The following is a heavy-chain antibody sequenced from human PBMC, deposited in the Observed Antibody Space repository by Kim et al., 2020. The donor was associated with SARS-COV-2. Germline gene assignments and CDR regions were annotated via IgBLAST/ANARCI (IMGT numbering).Heavy chain of an antibody. V-gene: IGHV3-11*03. J-gene: IGHJ4*02. D-gene: IGHD1-26*01. Sequence: DSGKGRFHIARDNATNQLYLQLSSLRAEDTALYYCARIGGDHGVVGATDYWGQGTLVTVSS. CDR3: ARIGGDHGVVGATDY.